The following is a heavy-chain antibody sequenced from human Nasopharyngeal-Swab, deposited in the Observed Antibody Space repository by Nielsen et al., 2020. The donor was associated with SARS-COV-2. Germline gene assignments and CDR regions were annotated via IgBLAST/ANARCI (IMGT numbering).Heavy chain of an antibody. Sequence: SVKVSCKASGGTFSSYAISWVRQAPGQGLEWMGWIIPIFGIANYAQKLQGRVPITADKSTSTAYMKLSSLRSEDTAVYYCASQGGGDYYDSRRYYNYVMDVWGQGTTVTVSS. J-gene: IGHJ6*02. CDR1: GGTFSSYA. CDR3: ASQGGGDYYDSRRYYNYVMDV. CDR2: IIPIFGIA. D-gene: IGHD3-22*01. V-gene: IGHV1-69*10.